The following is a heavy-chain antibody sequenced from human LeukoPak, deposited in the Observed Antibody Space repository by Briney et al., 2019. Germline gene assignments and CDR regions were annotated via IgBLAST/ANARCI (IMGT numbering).Heavy chain of an antibody. V-gene: IGHV3-30-3*01. Sequence: GGSLRLSCAASGFTVSSNYMSWVRQAPGKGLEWVAVISYDGSNKYYADSVKGRFTISRDNSKNTLYLQMNSLRAEDTAVYYCARVTSGSSSWYVYFDYWGQGTLVTVSS. CDR3: ARVTSGSSSWYVYFDY. J-gene: IGHJ4*02. CDR2: ISYDGSNK. D-gene: IGHD6-13*01. CDR1: GFTVSSNY.